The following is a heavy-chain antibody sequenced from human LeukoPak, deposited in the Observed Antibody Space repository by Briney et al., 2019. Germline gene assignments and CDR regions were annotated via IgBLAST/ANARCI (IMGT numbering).Heavy chain of an antibody. J-gene: IGHJ4*02. CDR3: ARDEPSILYSGSPMVYFDY. CDR1: GFTFRSYS. CDR2: ISSSSSYI. V-gene: IGHV3-21*01. Sequence: GGSLRLSCAASGFTFRSYSMNWVRQAPGKGLEWVSSISSSSSYIYYADSVKGRFTISRDNAKNSLYLQMNSLRAEDTAVYYCARDEPSILYSGSPMVYFDYWGQGTLVTVSS. D-gene: IGHD1-26*01.